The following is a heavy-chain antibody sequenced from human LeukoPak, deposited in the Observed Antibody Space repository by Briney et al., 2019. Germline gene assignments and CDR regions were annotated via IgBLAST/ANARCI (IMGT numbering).Heavy chain of an antibody. D-gene: IGHD6-19*01. CDR2: IYSNGNT. CDR1: GGSISRHY. CDR3: ARVLTAVAGPYYFDF. V-gene: IGHV4-4*07. Sequence: SETLSLTCTVSGGSISRHYWSWIRQPAGKGLEWIGRIYSNGNTNYNPSLNSRVTMSVDTSKNQFSLKLTSVTAADTAVYYCARVLTAVAGPYYFDFWGQGTLVTVSS. J-gene: IGHJ4*02.